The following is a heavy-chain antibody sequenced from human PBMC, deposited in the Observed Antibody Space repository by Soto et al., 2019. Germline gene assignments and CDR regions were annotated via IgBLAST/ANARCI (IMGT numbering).Heavy chain of an antibody. CDR3: ARGYYDLLTGFSYWYFDL. CDR2: ISYEGSTK. V-gene: IGHV3-30-3*01. D-gene: IGHD3-9*01. J-gene: IGHJ2*01. CDR1: GFTFSTYA. Sequence: QVQLVESGGGVVQPGRSLRLSCAASGFTFSTYAMHWVRQAPGTGLEWPAVISYEGSTKHYLDSVKGRFTISRDNSKNTLDLQMNSLTADDTAVYYCARGYYDLLTGFSYWYFDLWGRGTLVTVSS.